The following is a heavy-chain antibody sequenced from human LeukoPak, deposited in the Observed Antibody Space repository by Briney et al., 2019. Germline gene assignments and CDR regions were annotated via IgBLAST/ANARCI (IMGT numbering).Heavy chain of an antibody. CDR2: IIPILGIA. CDR3: ARGIVGATSGYFDY. J-gene: IGHJ4*02. V-gene: IGHV1-69*04. D-gene: IGHD1-26*01. CDR1: GGTFSSYA. Sequence: SVKVSCKASGGTFSSYAISWVRQAPGQGLEWMGRIIPILGIANYAQKFLGRVTITADKSTSTAYMELSSLRSEDTAVYYCARGIVGATSGYFDYWGQGTLVTVSS.